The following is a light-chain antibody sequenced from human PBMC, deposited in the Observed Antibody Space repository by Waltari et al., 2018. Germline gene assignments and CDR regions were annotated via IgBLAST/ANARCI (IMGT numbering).Light chain of an antibody. CDR3: SSYTTSSAPGV. CDR1: DSDVGAYDF. V-gene: IGLV2-14*01. Sequence: QSALTQPASVSGSPGQSITISCSGTDSDVGAYDFVSWYQQHPGNAPHLIISEVSNSPSGMFNRFAASKSGNSSSLTISGLQAEDEADYYGSSYTTSSAPGVFGTGTSVTVL. CDR2: EVS. J-gene: IGLJ1*01.